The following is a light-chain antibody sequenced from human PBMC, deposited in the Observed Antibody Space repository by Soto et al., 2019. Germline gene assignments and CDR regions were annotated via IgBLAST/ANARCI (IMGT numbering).Light chain of an antibody. V-gene: IGLV1-44*01. J-gene: IGLJ1*01. CDR2: GSD. CDR3: AAWDDSLNGFV. Sequence: QSVLTQPPSASGTPGQRVTISCSGSSFNIGSNSVNWYQQVPGTAPKLLIYGSDQRPSGVPDRFSGSKSATSASLAISGLQSEDEADYYCAAWDDSLNGFVFGTGTKLTVL. CDR1: SFNIGSNS.